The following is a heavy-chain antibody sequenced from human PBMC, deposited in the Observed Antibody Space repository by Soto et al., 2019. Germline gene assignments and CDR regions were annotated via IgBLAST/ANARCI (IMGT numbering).Heavy chain of an antibody. D-gene: IGHD2-2*01. CDR3: ARRESTKFVQKDARDGYCSSTSCFSTFDI. J-gene: IGHJ3*02. Sequence: SETLSLTCAVYGGSFSGYYWSWIRQPPGKGLEWIGEINHSGSTNYNPSLKSRVTISVDTSKNQFSLKLSSVTAADTAVYYCARRESTKFVQKDARDGYCSSTSCFSTFDIWGQGTMVTVSS. CDR2: INHSGST. V-gene: IGHV4-34*01. CDR1: GGSFSGYY.